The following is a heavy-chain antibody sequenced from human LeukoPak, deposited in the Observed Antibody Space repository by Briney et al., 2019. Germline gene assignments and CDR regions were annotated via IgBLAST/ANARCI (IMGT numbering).Heavy chain of an antibody. CDR3: AILARVGYCSDGSCTYFQH. V-gene: IGHV4-34*01. CDR1: GGSVSIYY. Sequence: PSETLSLTRALYGGSVSIYYWRWIRQPPGKGLEWIGEINHSGSTNYNPSLKSRVTISVDTSKNQFSLKLSSVTAADTAVYYGAILARVGYCSDGSCTYFQHWGQGTLVTVSS. D-gene: IGHD2-15*01. CDR2: INHSGST. J-gene: IGHJ1*01.